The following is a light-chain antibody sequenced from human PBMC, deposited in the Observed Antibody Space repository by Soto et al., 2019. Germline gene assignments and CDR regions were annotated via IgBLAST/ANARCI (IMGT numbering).Light chain of an antibody. CDR2: KAS. CDR1: QSLKDW. J-gene: IGKJ1*01. Sequence: DIQVTQSPSTLSASVGDRVTITCRASQSLKDWLAWYQQKPGKYPKLLIDKASGLESGVASRFSGSGSGTVFTLCISSLPPDDFATYYCQQYNGYPWTFGQGTKVEIK. CDR3: QQYNGYPWT. V-gene: IGKV1-5*03.